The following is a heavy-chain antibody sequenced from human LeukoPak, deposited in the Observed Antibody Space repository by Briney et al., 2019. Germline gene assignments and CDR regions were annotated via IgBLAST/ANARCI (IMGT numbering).Heavy chain of an antibody. D-gene: IGHD2-15*01. J-gene: IGHJ4*02. CDR3: ARDLRGGSFFDY. CDR2: IIPIFGTA. Sequence: ASVKVSCKASGGTFISYAISWVRQAPGQGLDWIGGIIPIFGTANYAQKFQGRVTITADESTSTAYMELSSLRSEDTAVYYCARDLRGGSFFDYWGQGTLVTVSS. CDR1: GGTFISYA. V-gene: IGHV1-69*13.